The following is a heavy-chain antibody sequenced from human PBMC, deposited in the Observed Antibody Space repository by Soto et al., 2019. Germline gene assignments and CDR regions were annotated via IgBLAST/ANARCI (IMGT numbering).Heavy chain of an antibody. V-gene: IGHV3-23*01. Sequence: GGSLRLSXAASGFTFSSYAMSWVRQAPGKGLEWVSAISGSGGSTYYADSVKGRFTISRDKSKNTLYLQMNSLRAKHTAVSYCAKGAAAGPANGFVPWGQGTLVTVSS. D-gene: IGHD6-25*01. CDR1: GFTFSSYA. CDR3: AKGAAAGPANGFVP. J-gene: IGHJ5*02. CDR2: ISGSGGST.